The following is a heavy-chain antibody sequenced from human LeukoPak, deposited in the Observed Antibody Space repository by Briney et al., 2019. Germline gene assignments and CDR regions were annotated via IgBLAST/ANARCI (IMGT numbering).Heavy chain of an antibody. V-gene: IGHV3-53*01. CDR1: GFTVSSNY. Sequence: KSGGSLRLSCAASGFTVSSNYMSWVRQAPGKGLEWVSVIYSGGSTYYADSVKGRFTISRDNSKNTLYLQMNSLRAEDTAVYYCARDQRLYCSGGSCYYYGMDVWGQGTTVTVSS. J-gene: IGHJ6*02. CDR3: ARDQRLYCSGGSCYYYGMDV. D-gene: IGHD2-15*01. CDR2: IYSGGST.